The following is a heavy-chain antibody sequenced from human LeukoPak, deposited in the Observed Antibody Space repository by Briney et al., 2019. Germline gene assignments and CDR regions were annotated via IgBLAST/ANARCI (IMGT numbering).Heavy chain of an antibody. Sequence: GGSLRHSCAASGFTFSSYAMSWVRQAPGKGLEWVSAISGSGGSTYYADSVKGRFTISRDNSKNTLYLKMNSLRAEDTAVYYCAKDRGYSGYIEFDYWGQGTLVTVSS. J-gene: IGHJ4*02. D-gene: IGHD5-12*01. CDR1: GFTFSSYA. CDR3: AKDRGYSGYIEFDY. V-gene: IGHV3-23*01. CDR2: ISGSGGST.